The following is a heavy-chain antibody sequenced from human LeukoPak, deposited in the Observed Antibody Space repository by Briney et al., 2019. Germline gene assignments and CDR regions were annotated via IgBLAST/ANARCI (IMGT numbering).Heavy chain of an antibody. CDR2: ISYDGSNK. CDR3: ARVMGRYCSSTSCYVDY. V-gene: IGHV3-30*04. Sequence: GGSLRLSCAASGITFSGYAMHWVRQAPGKGLEWVAVISYDGSNKYYADSVKGRFTISRDNSKNTLYLQMNSLRAEDTAVYYCARVMGRYCSSTSCYVDYWGQGTLVTVSS. CDR1: GITFSGYA. J-gene: IGHJ4*02. D-gene: IGHD2-2*01.